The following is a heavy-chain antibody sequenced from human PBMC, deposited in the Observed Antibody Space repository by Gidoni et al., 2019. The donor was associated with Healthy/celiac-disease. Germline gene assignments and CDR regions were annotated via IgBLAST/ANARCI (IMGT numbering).Heavy chain of an antibody. Sequence: QVPLVESGGGLVKPGGSLSLSCAASVFTFSDYYMSGIRQAPGKGLEGVSYISSSGSTIYYADAVKGRFTISRDNAKNSLYLQMNSLRAEDTAVYYCARVPRVSIFGVVTSYGMDVWGQGTTVTVSS. J-gene: IGHJ6*02. D-gene: IGHD3-3*01. CDR3: ARVPRVSIFGVVTSYGMDV. CDR2: ISSSGSTI. V-gene: IGHV3-11*01. CDR1: VFTFSDYY.